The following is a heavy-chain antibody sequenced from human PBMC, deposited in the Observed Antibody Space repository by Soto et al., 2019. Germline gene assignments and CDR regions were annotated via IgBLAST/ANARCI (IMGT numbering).Heavy chain of an antibody. CDR3: ARTGTISSAHHFDH. Sequence: QVQLVEAGGGLVKPEGSLRLSCAASGFTFSGYNMSWIRQAPGKGLEWVSYITSSGSNTFDAESVKGRFTISRDNTMNLLYLQMNSLSAEDAAVYYCARTGTISSAHHFDHWGQGTLVTVSS. CDR2: ITSSGSNT. V-gene: IGHV3-11*01. D-gene: IGHD6-6*01. CDR1: GFTFSGYN. J-gene: IGHJ4*02.